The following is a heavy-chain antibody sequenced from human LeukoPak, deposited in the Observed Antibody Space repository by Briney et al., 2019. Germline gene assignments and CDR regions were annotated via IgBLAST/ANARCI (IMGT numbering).Heavy chain of an antibody. CDR3: AINPLTGYSSSWYNLVWFDP. Sequence: PGESLRISCKGSGYSFTSYWISWVRQMPGKGLEWMGRIDPSDSYTNYSPSFQGHVTISADKSISTAYLQWSSLKASDTAMYYCAINPLTGYSSSWYNLVWFDPWGQGTLVTVSS. CDR2: IDPSDSYT. J-gene: IGHJ5*02. CDR1: GYSFTSYW. V-gene: IGHV5-10-1*01. D-gene: IGHD6-13*01.